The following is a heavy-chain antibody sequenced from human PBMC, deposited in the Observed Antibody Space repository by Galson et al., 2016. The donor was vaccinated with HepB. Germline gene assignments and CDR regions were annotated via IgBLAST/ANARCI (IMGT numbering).Heavy chain of an antibody. CDR1: GFSLSTTGMC. J-gene: IGHJ6*03. Sequence: PALVKPTQTPTLTCTFSGFSLSTTGMCVNWIRQPPGKALEWLALIDWDAGNAYRSSLKTRLTISKDTSKNQVVLTMTNMDPVDTATYYWARGITGTTMPMDVWGKGTTVTVSS. CDR3: ARGITGTTMPMDV. D-gene: IGHD1-7*01. CDR2: IDWDAGN. V-gene: IGHV2-70*01.